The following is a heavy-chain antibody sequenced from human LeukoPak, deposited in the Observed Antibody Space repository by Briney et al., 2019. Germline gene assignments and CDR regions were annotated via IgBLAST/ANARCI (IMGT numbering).Heavy chain of an antibody. D-gene: IGHD3-16*02. CDR2: IQHDGTKT. Sequence: GGSLRLSCAASGFTFSSSGMHWVRQAPGRGLEWVAFIQHDGTKTYYADSVKGRFTISRDSSENTLYLQMNILRTDGTAVYYCAKGAFGRCAALSPIWGRGTLVRVSS. J-gene: IGHJ1*01. CDR3: AKGAFGRCAALSPI. V-gene: IGHV3-30*02. CDR1: GFTFSSSG.